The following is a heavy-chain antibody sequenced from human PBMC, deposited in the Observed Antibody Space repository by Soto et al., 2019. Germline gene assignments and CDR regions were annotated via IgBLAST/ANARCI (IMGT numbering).Heavy chain of an antibody. CDR2: ISWDGGST. CDR3: AKDIGSSWYGADY. Sequence: EVQLVESGGVVVQPGGSLRLSCAASGFTFDDYTMHWVRQAPGKGLEWVSLISWDGGSTYYADSVKGRFTISRDNNKNSLYLQMNSLRTEDTALYYCAKDIGSSWYGADYWGQGTLVTVSS. V-gene: IGHV3-43*01. D-gene: IGHD6-13*01. CDR1: GFTFDDYT. J-gene: IGHJ4*02.